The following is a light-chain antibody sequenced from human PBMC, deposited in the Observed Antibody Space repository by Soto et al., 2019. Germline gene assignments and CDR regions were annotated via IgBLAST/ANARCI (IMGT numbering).Light chain of an antibody. V-gene: IGKV1-39*01. Sequence: DIQMTQSPSSLSASVGDRVTITCRASQSISNYLSWFQQKPGKAPKLLISAASTLQSGVPSRFSGSGSGTDFTLIISSLQLEDFATYYCQQRISTPYTFGQGTKLEIK. CDR3: QQRISTPYT. J-gene: IGKJ2*01. CDR1: QSISNY. CDR2: AAS.